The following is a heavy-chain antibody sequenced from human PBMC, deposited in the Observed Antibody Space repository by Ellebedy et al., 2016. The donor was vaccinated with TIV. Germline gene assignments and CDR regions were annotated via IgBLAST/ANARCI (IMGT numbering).Heavy chain of an antibody. CDR3: TSQGDILTGYSPSFDS. CDR2: ISYDGSNK. D-gene: IGHD3-9*01. J-gene: IGHJ4*02. CDR1: GITFSSYA. Sequence: GESLKISXASSGITFSSYAMHWVRQAPGKGLEWVAVISYDGSNKYYAYSVKGRFTISRDNSKNTLYMQMNSLRAEDTAVYYCTSQGDILTGYSPSFDSWGQGTLVTVSS. V-gene: IGHV3-30*04.